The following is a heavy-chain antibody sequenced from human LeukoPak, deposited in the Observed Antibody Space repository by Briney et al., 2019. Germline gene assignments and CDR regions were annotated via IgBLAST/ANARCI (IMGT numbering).Heavy chain of an antibody. CDR2: IYPGDSDT. D-gene: IGHD3-22*01. CDR3: AGGGPYYYDSSPSSFDY. V-gene: IGHV5-51*01. Sequence: GESLKISCKGSGYSFTSYWIGWVRQMPGKGLEWMGIIYPGDSDTRYSPSFQGQVTISADKSISTAYLQWSSLKASDTAMYYCAGGGPYYYDSSPSSFDYWGQGTLVTVSS. CDR1: GYSFTSYW. J-gene: IGHJ4*02.